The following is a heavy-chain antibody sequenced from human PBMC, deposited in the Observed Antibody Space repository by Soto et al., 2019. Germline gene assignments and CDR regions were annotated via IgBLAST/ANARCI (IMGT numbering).Heavy chain of an antibody. J-gene: IGHJ4*02. CDR3: ARLPRGQWRSHLDS. CDR1: GFTFTDQW. D-gene: IGHD6-19*01. CDR2: IKLDGSEE. Sequence: GESLRLSSAASGFTFTDQWMSWVRQAPGKGLEWVANIKLDGSEEYYVDSVKGRFTISRDNAKNSLSLQMNSLRVEDTAVYFCARLPRGQWRSHLDSWGQGT. V-gene: IGHV3-7*01.